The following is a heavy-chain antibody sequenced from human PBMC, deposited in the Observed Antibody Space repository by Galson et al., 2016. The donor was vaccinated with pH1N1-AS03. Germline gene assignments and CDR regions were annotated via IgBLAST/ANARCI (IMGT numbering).Heavy chain of an antibody. D-gene: IGHD1-26*01. Sequence: SVKVSCKASGYTFISYVMHRVRQAPGQRLEWMGWINAGNGNTTYSQSCQGRVTTTRDTSASKAYMELSSLRSEDTAVYYCARGRGSYGMDVGGQGPTVTVSS. CDR2: INAGNGNT. CDR3: ARGRGSYGMDV. CDR1: GYTFISYV. V-gene: IGHV1-3*01. J-gene: IGHJ6*02.